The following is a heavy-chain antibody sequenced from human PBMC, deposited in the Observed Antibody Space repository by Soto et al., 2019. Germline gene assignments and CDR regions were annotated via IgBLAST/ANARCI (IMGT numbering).Heavy chain of an antibody. D-gene: IGHD5-18*01. Sequence: QVQLQESGPGLVKPSETLSLTCTVSGGSVSSGSYYWSWIRQPPGKGLEWIGYIYYSGSTNYNPSLKRRVTISVDTSKNQFSLKLSSVTAADTAVYYCARAVAGYSYGYFSLYYYGMDVWGQGTTVTVSS. CDR2: IYYSGST. V-gene: IGHV4-61*01. CDR3: ARAVAGYSYGYFSLYYYGMDV. CDR1: GGSVSSGSYY. J-gene: IGHJ6*02.